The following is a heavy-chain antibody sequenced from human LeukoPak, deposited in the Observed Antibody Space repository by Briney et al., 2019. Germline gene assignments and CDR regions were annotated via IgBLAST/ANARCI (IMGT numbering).Heavy chain of an antibody. CDR3: ASMPFRGIAAAKSGY. D-gene: IGHD6-13*01. Sequence: GGSLRLSCAASGFAFSTYALSWVRQAPGKGLEWVSATSGDGAKTYYADSVRGRFTISRDNSKNTLYLQMNSLRAEDTAVYYCASMPFRGIAAAKSGYWGQGTLVTVSS. CDR1: GFAFSTYA. J-gene: IGHJ4*02. V-gene: IGHV3-23*01. CDR2: TSGDGAKT.